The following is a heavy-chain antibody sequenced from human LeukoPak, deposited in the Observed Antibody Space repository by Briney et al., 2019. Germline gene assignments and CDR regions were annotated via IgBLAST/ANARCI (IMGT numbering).Heavy chain of an antibody. J-gene: IGHJ4*02. CDR3: TRDAETSMFD. V-gene: IGHV3-74*01. CDR1: GFTFSSYW. Sequence: PGGSLRLSCAGSGFTFSSYWMHWVRDVPGKGLVWVSRIKHDGSGTTYADSVKGRFTISRDNAKNTLFLQMNSLGVDDTATYYCTRDAETSMFDWGQGTLVTVSS. D-gene: IGHD5-18*01. CDR2: IKHDGSGT.